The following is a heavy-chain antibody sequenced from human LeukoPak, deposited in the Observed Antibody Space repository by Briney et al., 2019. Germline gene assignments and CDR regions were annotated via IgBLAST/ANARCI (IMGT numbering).Heavy chain of an antibody. Sequence: SETLSLTCAVYGGSFSGYYWSWIRQPPGKGLEWIGEINHSGSTNYNPSLKSRVTISVDTSKNQFSLKPSSVTAADTAVYYCASGWYTYYFDYWGQGTLVTVSS. CDR1: GGSFSGYY. J-gene: IGHJ4*02. D-gene: IGHD6-13*01. CDR3: ASGWYTYYFDY. V-gene: IGHV4-34*01. CDR2: INHSGST.